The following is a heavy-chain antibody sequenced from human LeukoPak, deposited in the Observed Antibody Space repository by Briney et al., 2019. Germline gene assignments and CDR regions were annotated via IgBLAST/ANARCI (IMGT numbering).Heavy chain of an antibody. Sequence: GGSLRLSCAASGFTFSTYSMNWVRQAPGKGLEWVSSISSSYYIYYADSVRGRFTISRDSSKNTLYLQMNSLRPEDTAVYYCARARPSMWIDYWGQGTLVTVSS. V-gene: IGHV3-21*01. CDR2: ISSSYYI. D-gene: IGHD5-12*01. J-gene: IGHJ4*02. CDR3: ARARPSMWIDY. CDR1: GFTFSTYS.